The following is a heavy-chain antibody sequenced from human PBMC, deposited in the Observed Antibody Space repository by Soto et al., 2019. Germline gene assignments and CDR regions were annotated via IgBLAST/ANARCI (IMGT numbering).Heavy chain of an antibody. Sequence: SETQSLTSTVSGGTIRSYDWSWIRQPPGKGLEWIGYIYYSGSTNYNPSLKSRVTISVDTSKNQFSLKLSSVTAADTAVYYCARERVYDILTGYSKYYFDYWGQGTLVTVSS. V-gene: IGHV4-59*01. CDR3: ARERVYDILTGYSKYYFDY. CDR2: IYYSGST. CDR1: GGTIRSYD. J-gene: IGHJ4*02. D-gene: IGHD3-9*01.